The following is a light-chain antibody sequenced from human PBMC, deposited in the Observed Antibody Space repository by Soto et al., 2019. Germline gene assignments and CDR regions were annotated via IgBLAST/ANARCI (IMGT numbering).Light chain of an antibody. Sequence: EIVLTQSPGTLSLSPGERATLSCRASQSVSSSYLAWYQQKPGQAPRFLIYGTSSRATGIPDRFSGSGSGTDFSLTISRLEPEDFAVYYCHQYASSPTTLGQGTKVDIX. J-gene: IGKJ1*01. CDR3: HQYASSPTT. CDR1: QSVSSSY. CDR2: GTS. V-gene: IGKV3-20*01.